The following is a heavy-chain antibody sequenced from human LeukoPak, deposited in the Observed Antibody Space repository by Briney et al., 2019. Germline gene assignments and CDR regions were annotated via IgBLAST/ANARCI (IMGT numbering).Heavy chain of an antibody. J-gene: IGHJ4*02. Sequence: GGSLRLSCAASGFTFSPYTMNWVRQAPGKGLEWVSSISSTNTYIYYADSLKGRFTISRDNAKNSLYLQMNSPRAEDTAVYYCARGYRYFDSWGQGTLVTVSS. CDR3: ARGYRYFDS. CDR1: GFTFSPYT. V-gene: IGHV3-21*01. D-gene: IGHD1-1*01. CDR2: ISSTNTYI.